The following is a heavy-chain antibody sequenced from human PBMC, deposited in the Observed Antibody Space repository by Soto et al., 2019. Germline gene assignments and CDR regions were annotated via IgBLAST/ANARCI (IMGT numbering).Heavy chain of an antibody. D-gene: IGHD7-27*01. Sequence: EVQLVESGGGLTQPGGSLRLSCVVSGFIVSRSHMMWVRQAPGKGLEGASVIYNHGQINYVDPVKGRFTIARDNSTNSIYLQMNSLKVEDTAVHYCVRVTGAERHWGQGALVTVSS. CDR2: IYNHGQI. CDR3: VRVTGAERH. J-gene: IGHJ4*02. V-gene: IGHV3-53*01. CDR1: GFIVSRSH.